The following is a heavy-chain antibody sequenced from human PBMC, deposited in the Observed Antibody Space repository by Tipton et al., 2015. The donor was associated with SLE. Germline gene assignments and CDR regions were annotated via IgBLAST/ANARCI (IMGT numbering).Heavy chain of an antibody. Sequence: TLSLTCIVSGDSISGSTYYWGWIRQPPGKGLEWIGSISYGGRNYYNPSLKSRVTISLDTSKMHFSLRLTSVTAADTAVYYCASGKLSYGGGDNWGQGTLVTVSS. J-gene: IGHJ4*02. D-gene: IGHD4-23*01. V-gene: IGHV4-39*02. CDR1: GDSISGSTYY. CDR3: ASGKLSYGGGDN. CDR2: ISYGGRN.